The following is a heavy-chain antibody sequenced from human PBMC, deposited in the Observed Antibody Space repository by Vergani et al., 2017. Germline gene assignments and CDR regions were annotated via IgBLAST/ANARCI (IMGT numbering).Heavy chain of an antibody. Sequence: EVQLVESGGGLVQPGGSLRLSCAASGFTVSSNYMSWVRQAPGKGLEWVSVIYSGGSTYYADSVKGRFTISRDNSKNTLSLQMNSLRAEDTAVYYCTRVRQMDWYFDLGGRGTLVTVSS. D-gene: IGHD1-1*01. CDR2: IYSGGST. CDR3: TRVRQMDWYFDL. CDR1: GFTVSSNY. V-gene: IGHV3-66*01. J-gene: IGHJ2*01.